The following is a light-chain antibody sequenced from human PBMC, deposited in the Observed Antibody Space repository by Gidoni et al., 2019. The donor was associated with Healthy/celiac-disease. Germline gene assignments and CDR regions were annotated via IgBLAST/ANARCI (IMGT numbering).Light chain of an antibody. V-gene: IGKV3-15*01. CDR1: QSVSSN. J-gene: IGKJ1*01. Sequence: EIVMTQSPAPLSVSPGERATLSCRASQSVSSNLAWYQQKPGQAPRLLIYGASTRATGIPARFSGSGSGTEFTLTISSLQSEDFAVYYCQQYNNWPPWTFGQGTKVEFK. CDR3: QQYNNWPPWT. CDR2: GAS.